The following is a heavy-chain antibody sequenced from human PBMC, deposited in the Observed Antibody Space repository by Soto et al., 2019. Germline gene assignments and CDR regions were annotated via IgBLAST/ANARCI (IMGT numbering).Heavy chain of an antibody. CDR1: GFTFCTHA. J-gene: IGHJ5*02. V-gene: IGHV3-23*01. CDR3: AIVSSFDFWTGHFVFGYFDP. D-gene: IGHD3-3*01. Sequence: PGGSLSLSCAASGFTFCTHAMGWVRQAPGKGLEWVAAISTTGGSKYYADALRGRITISRDNSKNTLYLQMKNLRAEDTAVYNCAIVSSFDFWTGHFVFGYFDPWGQGTLVTVSS. CDR2: ISTTGGSK.